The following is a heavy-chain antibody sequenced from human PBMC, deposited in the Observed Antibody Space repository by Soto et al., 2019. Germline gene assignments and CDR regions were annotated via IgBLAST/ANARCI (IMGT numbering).Heavy chain of an antibody. J-gene: IGHJ6*02. CDR3: AAASSPDYYYYGMDV. CDR2: MYAGGDT. D-gene: IGHD6-13*01. Sequence: GGSLRLSCAASGFAFSSYWMHWVRQAPGRGLEWVSVMYAGGDTHYADSVKGRFTISRDKSKNTLYLQMNSLRAEDTAVYYCAAASSPDYYYYGMDVWGQGTTVTVSS. V-gene: IGHV3-53*01. CDR1: GFAFSSYW.